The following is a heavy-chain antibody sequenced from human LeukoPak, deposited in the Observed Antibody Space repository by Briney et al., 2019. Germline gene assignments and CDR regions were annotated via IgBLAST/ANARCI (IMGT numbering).Heavy chain of an antibody. V-gene: IGHV3-21*01. CDR1: GFTFSSYS. J-gene: IGHJ4*02. Sequence: KPGGSLRLSCAASGFTFSSYSMNWVRQAPGKGLKWVAFIGSRTGNIYYADSVKGRFSISRDNAKDSVYLQMNSLRADDTAAYYCARETKPLDYGDSTNLDYWGQGTLVTVSS. CDR2: IGSRTGNI. D-gene: IGHD4/OR15-4a*01. CDR3: ARETKPLDYGDSTNLDY.